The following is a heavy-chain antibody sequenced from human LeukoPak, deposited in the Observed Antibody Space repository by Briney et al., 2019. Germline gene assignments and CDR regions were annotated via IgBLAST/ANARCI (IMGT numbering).Heavy chain of an antibody. CDR2: IYSGGST. Sequence: GGSLRLSCAASGFTVSSNYMSWARQAPGKGLEWVSVIYSGGSTYYADSVKGRFTISRDNAKNSLYLQMNSLRAEDTAVYFCARGPYGMDVWGQGTTVTVSS. CDR1: GFTVSSNY. J-gene: IGHJ6*02. V-gene: IGHV3-53*01. CDR3: ARGPYGMDV.